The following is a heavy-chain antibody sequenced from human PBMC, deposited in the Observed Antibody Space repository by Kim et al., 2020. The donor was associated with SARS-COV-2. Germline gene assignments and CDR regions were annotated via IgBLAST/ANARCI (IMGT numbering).Heavy chain of an antibody. CDR1: GDY. CDR2: IYYSGST. V-gene: IGHV4-31*02. D-gene: IGHD3-3*01. CDR3: ARVLGAITIFGVVIVNWFDP. J-gene: IGHJ5*02. Sequence: GDYGSWSRRNPGKGLEWIGYIYYSGSTYYNPSLKSRVTISVDTSKNQFSLKLSSVTAADTAVYYCARVLGAITIFGVVIVNWFDPWGQGTLAT.